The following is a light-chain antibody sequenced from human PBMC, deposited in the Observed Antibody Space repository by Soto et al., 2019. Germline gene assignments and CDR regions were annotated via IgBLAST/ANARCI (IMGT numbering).Light chain of an antibody. CDR1: QGISSW. CDR3: QQTNSFPIT. J-gene: IGKJ5*01. CDR2: SAS. Sequence: EIERTQCPSSVSASVGAGVTINSRASQGISSWLAWYQQKPGAAPKLLIYSASSLESGVPSRFSGSGSGRDFTLIISSLQPEDFATYYWQQTNSFPITSGQGTGLEI. V-gene: IGKV1-12*01.